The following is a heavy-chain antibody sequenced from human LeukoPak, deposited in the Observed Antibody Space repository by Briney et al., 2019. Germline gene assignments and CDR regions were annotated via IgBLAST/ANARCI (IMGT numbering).Heavy chain of an antibody. Sequence: SETLSLTCTVSAGSISSYYWSWIRQPPGKGLEWIGYIYYSGSTNYNPSLKSRVTISVDTSKNQFSLKLSSVTAADTAVYYCARERRDGYNRAVDYWGQGTLVTVSS. D-gene: IGHD5-24*01. V-gene: IGHV4-59*01. CDR1: AGSISSYY. CDR2: IYYSGST. CDR3: ARERRDGYNRAVDY. J-gene: IGHJ4*02.